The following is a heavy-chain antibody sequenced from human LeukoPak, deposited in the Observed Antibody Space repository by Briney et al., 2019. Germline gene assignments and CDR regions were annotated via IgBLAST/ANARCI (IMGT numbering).Heavy chain of an antibody. J-gene: IGHJ6*03. CDR1: GFTFSSYS. Sequence: PGGSLRLSCAASGFTFSSYSMSWVRQAPGKGLEWVSSISSSSAYIYYANSVKDRFTISRDNAKNSLYLQMNTLRAEDTAVYYCARDTQDIVVVPAASDLDYYYYMDVWGKGTTVTVSS. CDR3: ARDTQDIVVVPAASDLDYYYYMDV. V-gene: IGHV3-21*01. CDR2: ISSSSAYI. D-gene: IGHD2-2*01.